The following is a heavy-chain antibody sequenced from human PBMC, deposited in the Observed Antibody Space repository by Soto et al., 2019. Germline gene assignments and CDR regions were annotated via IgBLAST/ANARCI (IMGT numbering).Heavy chain of an antibody. Sequence: PSETLSLTCTVSGGSVSSGSYYWSWIRQPPGKGLEWIGYIYYSGSTNYNPSLKSRVTISVDTSKNQFSLKLSSVTAADTAVYYCARGFGYSSGWLGYWGQGTLVTVS. V-gene: IGHV4-61*01. CDR2: IYYSGST. CDR3: ARGFGYSSGWLGY. J-gene: IGHJ4*02. CDR1: GGSVSSGSYY. D-gene: IGHD6-19*01.